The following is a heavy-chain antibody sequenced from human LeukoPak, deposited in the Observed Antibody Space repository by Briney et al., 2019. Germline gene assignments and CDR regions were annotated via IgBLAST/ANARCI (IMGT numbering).Heavy chain of an antibody. CDR3: ARGAPGSYCSGGSCPYFDY. CDR2: MNPNSGNT. Sequence: ASVKVSCKASGYTFTRYDINWVRQATGQGLEWMGWMNPNSGNTGYAQKFQGRVTMTRNTSISTAYMELSSLGSEDTAVYYCARGAPGSYCSGGSCPYFDYWGQGTLVAVSS. V-gene: IGHV1-8*01. CDR1: GYTFTRYD. J-gene: IGHJ4*02. D-gene: IGHD2-15*01.